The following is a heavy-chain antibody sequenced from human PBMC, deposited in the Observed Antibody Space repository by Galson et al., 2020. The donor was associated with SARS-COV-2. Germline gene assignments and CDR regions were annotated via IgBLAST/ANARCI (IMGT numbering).Heavy chain of an antibody. Sequence: GGSLRLSCAASGFTFDDYAMHWVRQAPGKGLEWVSGISWNSGSIGYADSVKGRFTISRDNAKNSLYLQMNSLRAEDTALYYCAKAESEWFGAGGYYYYYGMDVWGQGTTVTVSS. J-gene: IGHJ6*02. CDR1: GFTFDDYA. CDR2: ISWNSGSI. CDR3: AKAESEWFGAGGYYYYYGMDV. D-gene: IGHD3-10*01. V-gene: IGHV3-9*01.